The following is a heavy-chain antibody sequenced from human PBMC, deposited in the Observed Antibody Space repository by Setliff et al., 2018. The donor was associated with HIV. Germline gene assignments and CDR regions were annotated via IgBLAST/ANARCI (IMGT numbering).Heavy chain of an antibody. CDR2: VYHSGTT. Sequence: SETLSLTCAVSGYSISTAYYWGWIRQPPGKGLEWIGSVYHSGTTYYNPSLKSRVTISVDMSNNQFSLKLNSVTAADTAVYDCARAGGSSWQFDYWGQGTLVTVSS. CDR3: ARAGGSSWQFDY. D-gene: IGHD6-13*01. J-gene: IGHJ4*02. CDR1: GYSISTAYY. V-gene: IGHV4-38-2*01.